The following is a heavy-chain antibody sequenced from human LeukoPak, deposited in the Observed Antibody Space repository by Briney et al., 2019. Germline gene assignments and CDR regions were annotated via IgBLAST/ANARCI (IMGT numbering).Heavy chain of an antibody. Sequence: HPGGSLRLTCAASGFSFSAYSMNWVRQAPGRGLEWISHISSSSRTIYYADSVKGRFTISRDNAKKSVYLQMNSLRAEDTALYYCARLLTDGTYTESVDYWGQGTLVTVSS. CDR3: ARLLTDGTYTESVDY. CDR1: GFSFSAYS. CDR2: ISSSSRTI. D-gene: IGHD2/OR15-2a*01. V-gene: IGHV3-48*01. J-gene: IGHJ4*02.